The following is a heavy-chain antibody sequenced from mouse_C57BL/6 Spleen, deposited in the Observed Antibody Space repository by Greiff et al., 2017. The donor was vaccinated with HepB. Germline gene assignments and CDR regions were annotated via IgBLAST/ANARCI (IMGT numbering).Heavy chain of an antibody. D-gene: IGHD2-4*01. V-gene: IGHV1-54*01. CDR3: ARGYDYPFAY. J-gene: IGHJ3*01. CDR1: GYAFTNYL. Sequence: QVHVKQSGAELVRPGTSVKVSCKASGYAFTNYLIEWVKQRPGQGLEWIGVINPGSGGTNYNEKFKGKATLTADKSSSTAYMQLSSLTSEDSAVYFCARGYDYPFAYWGQGTLVTVSA. CDR2: INPGSGGT.